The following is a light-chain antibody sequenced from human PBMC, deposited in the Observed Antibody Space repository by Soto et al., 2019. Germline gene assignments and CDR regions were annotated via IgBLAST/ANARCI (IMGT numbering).Light chain of an antibody. J-gene: IGKJ1*01. CDR2: LGS. CDR1: QRLLHSSGYNY. Sequence: DIVMTQSPLSLRVTPGEPASISCRSSQRLLHSSGYNYLHWYLQKPGQSPQLLISLGSDRSSGVPDRFSGSGSGTDFTLHISRVDAEDVGVYYCMQPLQTPWTFGQGTKVAIK. V-gene: IGKV2-28*01. CDR3: MQPLQTPWT.